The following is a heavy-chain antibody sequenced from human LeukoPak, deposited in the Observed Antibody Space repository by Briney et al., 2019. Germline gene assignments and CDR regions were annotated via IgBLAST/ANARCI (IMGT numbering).Heavy chain of an antibody. V-gene: IGHV4-59*01. D-gene: IGHD6-6*01. CDR2: IYYSGST. CDR1: GGSISNYY. Sequence: SETLSLTCTVSGGSISNYYWTWIRQPPGKGLEWIGYIYYSGSTKYNPSLKSRVTISVDTSKNQFSLKLRSVTAADTAVYYCARPATLFSSHDAFDIWGQGTMVIVSS. J-gene: IGHJ3*02. CDR3: ARPATLFSSHDAFDI.